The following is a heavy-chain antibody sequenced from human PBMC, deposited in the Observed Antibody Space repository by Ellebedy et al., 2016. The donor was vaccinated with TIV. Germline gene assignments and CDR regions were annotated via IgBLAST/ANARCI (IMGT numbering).Heavy chain of an antibody. CDR1: GYAFTRYD. Sequence: AASVKVSCKASGYAFTRYDIHWVRQATGQGLEWMGWLSPHSGNTGHAQKFQGRVTMTRNTSINIAYMELSGLRSDDTAVYYCASPDTTGSFDYWGQGSLVAVSS. V-gene: IGHV1-8*01. D-gene: IGHD2/OR15-2a*01. CDR3: ASPDTTGSFDY. J-gene: IGHJ4*02. CDR2: LSPHSGNT.